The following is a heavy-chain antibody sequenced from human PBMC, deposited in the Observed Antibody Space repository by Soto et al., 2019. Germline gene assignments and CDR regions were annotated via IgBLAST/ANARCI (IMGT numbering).Heavy chain of an antibody. CDR1: GYTFTSYG. Sequence: ASVKVSCKASGYTFTSYGISWVRQAPGQGLEWMGWISAYNGNTNYAQKLQGRVTMTTDTSTSTAYMELRSLRSDDTAVYYCARDPYYDILTGYSPFDYWGQGTLVTVSS. CDR3: ARDPYYDILTGYSPFDY. J-gene: IGHJ4*02. V-gene: IGHV1-18*01. CDR2: ISAYNGNT. D-gene: IGHD3-9*01.